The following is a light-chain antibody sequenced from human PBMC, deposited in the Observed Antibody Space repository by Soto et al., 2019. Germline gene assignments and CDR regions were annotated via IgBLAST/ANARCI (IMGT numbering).Light chain of an antibody. CDR2: DAS. CDR3: QQRSNWPPT. Sequence: EIVLTQSPATLSLSPGERATLSCRASQSVSSYLAWYQQKPGQAPRLLIYDASNRATGIPARFSGSGSGTDFTITISSLEPEDFAVYDCQQRSNWPPTFGGGTKVEIK. J-gene: IGKJ4*01. V-gene: IGKV3-11*01. CDR1: QSVSSY.